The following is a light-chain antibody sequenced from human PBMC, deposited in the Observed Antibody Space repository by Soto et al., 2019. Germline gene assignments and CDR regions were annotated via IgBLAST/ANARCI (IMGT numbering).Light chain of an antibody. CDR3: QHYDSYSEA. J-gene: IGKJ1*01. Sequence: DIGFSLSPRSLYLYQGERATLSCRASQTVTRSYLAWYQQKPGQAPRLVIYAASNLPSGIPDRFSASGSGTEFTLTISSLQPDDFATYYCQHYDSYSEAFGQGTKVDI. CDR2: AAS. CDR1: QTVTRSY. V-gene: IGKV3-20*01.